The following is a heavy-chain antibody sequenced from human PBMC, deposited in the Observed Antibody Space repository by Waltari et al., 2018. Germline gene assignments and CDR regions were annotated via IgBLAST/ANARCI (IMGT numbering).Heavy chain of an antibody. CDR1: GFSMTRSY. J-gene: IGHJ6*02. CDR3: AGEKARYGFDV. V-gene: IGHV4-38-2*02. CDR2: VFHTGSP. Sequence: QLQESGPGLVKPSETLSLTCSVSGFSMTRSYWAWIRQPPGKGLEWIGSVFHTGSPSYNPSRKSRVTISVDSSKNQCTLRLTAVTAADTAVYYCAGEKARYGFDVWGQGTTVTVSS.